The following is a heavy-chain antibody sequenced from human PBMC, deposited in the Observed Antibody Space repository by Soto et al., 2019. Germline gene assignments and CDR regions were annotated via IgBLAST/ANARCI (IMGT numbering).Heavy chain of an antibody. CDR2: ISYDGSNK. V-gene: IGHV3-30*18. CDR1: GFTFSSYG. Sequence: GGSLRLSCAASGFTFSSYGMHWVRQAPGKGLEWVAVISYDGSNKYYADSVKGRFTISRDNSKNTLYLQMNSLRAEDTAVYYCAKEVAATQELSFDYWGQGTLVTVSS. CDR3: AKEVAATQELSFDY. J-gene: IGHJ4*02. D-gene: IGHD2-15*01.